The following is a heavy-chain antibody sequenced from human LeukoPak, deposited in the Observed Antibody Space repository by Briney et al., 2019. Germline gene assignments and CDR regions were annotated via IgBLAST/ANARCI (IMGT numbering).Heavy chain of an antibody. Sequence: ASVTVSCKATGYTFTSYGMSWVRQAPGQGLEWMGWLSDYNGNTNYAQKLQGRLTITTDTPTSTAYMELRSLRSDDTAVYDCARDREYQLLIGAFDIWGQGKMITVSS. D-gene: IGHD2-2*01. V-gene: IGHV1-18*01. J-gene: IGHJ3*02. CDR3: ARDREYQLLIGAFDI. CDR1: GYTFTSYG. CDR2: LSDYNGNT.